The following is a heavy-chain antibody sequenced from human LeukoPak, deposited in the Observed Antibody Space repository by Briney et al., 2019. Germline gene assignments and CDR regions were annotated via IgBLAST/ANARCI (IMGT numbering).Heavy chain of an antibody. CDR3: ASRYGSGGQYYFDY. V-gene: IGHV1-18*01. Sequence: RASVKVSCKASGYTFTSYDINWVRQATGQGLEWMGWISAYNGNTNYAQKLQGRVTMTTDTSTSTAYMELRSLRSDDTAVYYCASRYGSGGQYYFDYWGQGTLVTVSS. CDR2: ISAYNGNT. J-gene: IGHJ4*02. D-gene: IGHD3-10*01. CDR1: GYTFTSYD.